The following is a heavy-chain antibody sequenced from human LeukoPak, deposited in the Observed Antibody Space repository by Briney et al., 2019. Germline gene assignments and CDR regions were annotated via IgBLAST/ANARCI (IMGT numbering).Heavy chain of an antibody. CDR1: GYTFTNYY. J-gene: IGHJ4*02. Sequence: GASVTVSFKGSGYTFTNYYMHWVRQAPGQGREWMGLINPSGGRTSYAQKFQRRLTMTRDTSTSTVYMELSSLRSEDTAVYYCARDLFSRLGERPGYWGQGTLVTVSS. CDR2: INPSGGRT. D-gene: IGHD3-10*01. V-gene: IGHV1-46*01. CDR3: ARDLFSRLGERPGY.